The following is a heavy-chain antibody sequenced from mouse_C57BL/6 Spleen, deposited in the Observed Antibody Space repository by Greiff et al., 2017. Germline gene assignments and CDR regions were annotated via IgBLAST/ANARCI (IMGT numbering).Heavy chain of an antibody. V-gene: IGHV1-39*01. D-gene: IGHD1-1*01. J-gene: IGHJ4*01. Sequence: EVQLVESGPELVKPGASVKISCKASGYSFTDYNMNWVKQSNGKSLEWIGVINPNYGTTSYNQKFKGKATLTVDQSSSTAYMQLNSLTSEDSAVYYCARDYGSSLYYYAMDYWGQGTSVTVSS. CDR3: ARDYGSSLYYYAMDY. CDR1: GYSFTDYN. CDR2: INPNYGTT.